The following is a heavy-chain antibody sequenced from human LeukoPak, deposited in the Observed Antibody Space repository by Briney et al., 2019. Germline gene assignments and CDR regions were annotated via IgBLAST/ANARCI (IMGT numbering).Heavy chain of an antibody. Sequence: GSLRLSCSASGFTFSDYDMNWIRQAPGKGLEWISAISGRSSHTYYGDSVKGRFSISRDNDKNLLYLQMNGLGAEDTAVYYCGRAFPPLRTSSAGDLWSQGTLVTVSS. CDR2: ISGRSSHT. V-gene: IGHV3-21*06. D-gene: IGHD3-16*01. CDR1: GFTFSDYD. CDR3: GRAFPPLRTSSAGDL. J-gene: IGHJ4*02.